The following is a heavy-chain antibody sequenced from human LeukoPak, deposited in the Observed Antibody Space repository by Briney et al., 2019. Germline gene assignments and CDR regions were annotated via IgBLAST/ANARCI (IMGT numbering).Heavy chain of an antibody. CDR3: AELGITMIGGV. Sequence: GGSLRLSCAASGFTFRSYEMNWVRQAPGKGLEWVSYISSSGSTIYYADSVKGRFIISRDNAKNSLYLQMNSLRAEDTAVYYCAELGITMIGGVWGKGTTVTISS. D-gene: IGHD3-10*02. V-gene: IGHV3-48*03. J-gene: IGHJ6*04. CDR2: ISSSGSTI. CDR1: GFTFRSYE.